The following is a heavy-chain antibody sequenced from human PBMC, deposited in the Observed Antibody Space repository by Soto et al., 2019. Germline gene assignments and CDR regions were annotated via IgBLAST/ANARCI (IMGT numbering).Heavy chain of an antibody. CDR1: GDTISSSDYY. CDR2: IFYSGTT. J-gene: IGHJ4*02. V-gene: IGHV4-39*01. CDR3: ERVPSAYIWGSYRPRSFDY. Sequence: PSETLSLTCTASGDTISSSDYYWGWIRQPPGRGLEWIGNIFYSGTTYYNPYLKSRVTISVDTSKNQFSLKLSSVTAADTAVYYCERVPSAYIWGSYRPRSFDYWGQGPLVTLAS. D-gene: IGHD3-16*02.